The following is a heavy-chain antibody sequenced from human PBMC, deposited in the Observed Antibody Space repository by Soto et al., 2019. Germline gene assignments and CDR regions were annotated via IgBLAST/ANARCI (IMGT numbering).Heavy chain of an antibody. CDR1: GFTISTYG. J-gene: IGHJ4*02. Sequence: GGSLRLSCAASGFTISTYGMHWVRQAPGKGLEWLAIIWYDGTNKFYADSVKGRFTVSRDNYKNTLYLQMNGLRAEDTAVYYCATDGPRIAVAGTYPDHWGQGTLVTVSS. CDR2: IWYDGTNK. CDR3: ATDGPRIAVAGTYPDH. V-gene: IGHV3-33*01. D-gene: IGHD6-19*01.